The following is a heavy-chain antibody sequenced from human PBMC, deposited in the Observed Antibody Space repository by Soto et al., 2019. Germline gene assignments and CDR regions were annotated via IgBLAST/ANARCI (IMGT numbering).Heavy chain of an antibody. CDR3: ARQPSYYDSSGYLVPQIDY. D-gene: IGHD3-22*01. Sequence: GESLKISCKGSGYSFTSYWIGWARQMPGKGLEWMGIIYPGDSDTRYSPSFQGQITISADKSISTAYLQWSSLKASDTAMYYCARQPSYYDSSGYLVPQIDYWGQGTLVTVSS. CDR1: GYSFTSYW. V-gene: IGHV5-51*01. J-gene: IGHJ4*02. CDR2: IYPGDSDT.